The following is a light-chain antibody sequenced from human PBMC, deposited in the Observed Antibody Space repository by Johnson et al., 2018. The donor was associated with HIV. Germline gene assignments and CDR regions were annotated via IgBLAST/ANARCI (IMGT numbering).Light chain of an antibody. CDR2: DNN. Sequence: QSVLTQPPSVSAAPGQKVTISCSGSSSNIGNNYVSWYQHLPGTAPKLLIYDNNKRPSGIPDRFSCSKSGTSATLGITGLQTGDEADYYCGTWNSSLSVLYVFGTGTTVTVL. V-gene: IGLV1-51*01. CDR1: SSNIGNNY. J-gene: IGLJ1*01. CDR3: GTWNSSLSVLYV.